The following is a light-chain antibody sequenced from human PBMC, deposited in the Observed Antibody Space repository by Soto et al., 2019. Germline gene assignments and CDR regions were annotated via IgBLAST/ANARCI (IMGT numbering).Light chain of an antibody. V-gene: IGLV2-14*01. Sequence: QSALTQPASVSGSPGQSITISCTGTSSDVGGYNYVSWYQQHPGKAPKLMIYEVRNRPSGISNRFSGSKSGYTASLTISGLQAEDEAAYYCSSYTSAGTLVFGGGTKLTVL. CDR3: SSYTSAGTLV. CDR1: SSDVGGYNY. CDR2: EVR. J-gene: IGLJ2*01.